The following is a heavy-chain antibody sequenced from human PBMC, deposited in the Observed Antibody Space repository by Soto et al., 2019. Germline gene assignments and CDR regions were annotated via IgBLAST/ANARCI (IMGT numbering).Heavy chain of an antibody. CDR2: LDNDGTNT. J-gene: IGHJ4*02. V-gene: IGHV3-74*01. CDR1: GFTFSTYW. D-gene: IGHD3-16*01. CDR3: ARDGGTYFDY. Sequence: LRLSCAASGFTFSTYWTHWVRQAPGKGLVWVSRLDNDGTNTRYADSVKGRFTVSRDNGKNTVYLQMDSLRAEDTAVYYCARDGGTYFDYWGQGTLVTVSS.